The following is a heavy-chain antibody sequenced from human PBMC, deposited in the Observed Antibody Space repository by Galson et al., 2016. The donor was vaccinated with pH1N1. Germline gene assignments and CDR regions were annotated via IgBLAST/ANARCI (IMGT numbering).Heavy chain of an antibody. CDR3: ATRMGGAALEYFQE. J-gene: IGHJ1*01. D-gene: IGHD2-15*01. Sequence: ETLSLTCTVSGSSISSGYYWGWIRQPPGKGLEWIGSVFQSGSTYYNPSLKSRVTISLDTSKNQFSLKLNSVTAADTAVYYCATRMGGAALEYFQEWGQGTLVTVSS. CDR2: VFQSGST. CDR1: GSSISSGYY. V-gene: IGHV4-38-2*02.